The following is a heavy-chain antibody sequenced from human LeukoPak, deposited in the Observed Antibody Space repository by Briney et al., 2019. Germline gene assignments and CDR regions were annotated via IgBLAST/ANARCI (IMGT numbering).Heavy chain of an antibody. CDR1: RFSFSDYT. CDR2: IKQDGGEK. CDR3: ARDYGSGSYIPYYYYGMDV. D-gene: IGHD3-10*01. Sequence: PGGSLRLSCAASRFSFSDYTMSWVRQAPGKGLEWVANIKQDGGEKYYVDSVKGRFTISRDNAKNSLYLQMNSLRAEDTAVYYCARDYGSGSYIPYYYYGMDVWGQGTTVTVSS. J-gene: IGHJ6*02. V-gene: IGHV3-7*03.